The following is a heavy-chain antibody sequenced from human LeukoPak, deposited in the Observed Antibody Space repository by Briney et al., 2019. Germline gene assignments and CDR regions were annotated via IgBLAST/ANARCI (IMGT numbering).Heavy chain of an antibody. Sequence: GGSLRLSCAASGFTFDDYAMHWVRQAPGKGLEWVSGISWNSGSIGYADSVKGRFNISRDNAKNSLYLQMNSLRAEDMALYYCAKGIFGVARYPFDYWGQGTLVTVSS. J-gene: IGHJ4*02. CDR2: ISWNSGSI. CDR3: AKGIFGVARYPFDY. V-gene: IGHV3-9*03. CDR1: GFTFDDYA. D-gene: IGHD3-3*01.